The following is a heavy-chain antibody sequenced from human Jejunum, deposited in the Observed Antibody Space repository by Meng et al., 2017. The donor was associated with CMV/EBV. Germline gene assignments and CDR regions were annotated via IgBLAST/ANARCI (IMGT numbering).Heavy chain of an antibody. CDR3: ARGNDFRYGMDV. CDR1: GFTLSNYG. V-gene: IGHV3-74*01. CDR2: INHEGDSK. J-gene: IGHJ6*02. Sequence: SGFTLSNYGMHWVRQAPGKGLEWLSRINHEGDSKSYADSVKGRLTISRDNAKNTLYLQMNSLRAEDMAVYYCARGNDFRYGMDVWGQGTTVTVSS. D-gene: IGHD3-3*01.